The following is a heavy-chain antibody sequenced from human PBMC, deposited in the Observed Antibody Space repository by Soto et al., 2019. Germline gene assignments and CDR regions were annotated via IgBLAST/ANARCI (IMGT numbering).Heavy chain of an antibody. CDR3: ARVYDYVWGSYRNYYYYGMDV. CDR1: GGTFSSYA. Sequence: QVQLVQSGAEVKKPGSSVKVSCKASGGTFSSYAISWVRQAPGQGLEWMGGIIPIFGTANYAQKFQGRVTITVDESTSTAYMELSSLRSEDTAVYYCARVYDYVWGSYRNYYYYGMDVWGQGTTVTVSS. J-gene: IGHJ6*02. D-gene: IGHD3-16*01. CDR2: IIPIFGTA. V-gene: IGHV1-69*01.